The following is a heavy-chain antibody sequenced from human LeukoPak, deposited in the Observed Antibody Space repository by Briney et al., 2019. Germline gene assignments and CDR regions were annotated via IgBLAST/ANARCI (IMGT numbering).Heavy chain of an antibody. CDR1: GGSFSGYY. Sequence: SETLSLTCAVYGGSFSGYYWSWIRQPPGKGLEWIGEINHSGSTNYNPSLKSRVTISVDTSKSQFSLKLSSVTAADTAVYYCARGIDSTHYGMDVWGQGTTVTVSS. J-gene: IGHJ6*02. CDR3: ARGIDSTHYGMDV. D-gene: IGHD3-16*02. CDR2: INHSGST. V-gene: IGHV4-34*01.